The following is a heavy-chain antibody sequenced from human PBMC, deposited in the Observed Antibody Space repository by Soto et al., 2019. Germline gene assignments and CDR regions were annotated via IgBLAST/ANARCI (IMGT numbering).Heavy chain of an antibody. CDR1: GFTFSDYY. J-gene: IGHJ4*02. D-gene: IGHD3-3*01. Sequence: QVQLVESGGGLVKPGGSLRLSCAASGFTFSDYYMSWLRQAPGKGLEWVSYISSSGSTIYYADSVKGRFTIARDNAKNSLYLQMNSLRAEDTAVYYCARDLRPTIFGVVSLTYFDYWGQGTLVAVAS. CDR3: ARDLRPTIFGVVSLTYFDY. CDR2: ISSSGSTI. V-gene: IGHV3-11*01.